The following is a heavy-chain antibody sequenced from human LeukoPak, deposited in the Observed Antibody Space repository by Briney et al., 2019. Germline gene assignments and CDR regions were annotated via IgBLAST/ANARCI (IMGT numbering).Heavy chain of an antibody. CDR2: MNPNSGNT. Sequence: GASVKVSCKASGYTFTSYDINWVRQATGQGLEWMGWMNPNSGNTGYAQKFQGRVTMTRNTSISTASMELSSLRSEDTAVYYCARDIFRYNWFDPWGQGTLVTVSS. CDR1: GYTFTSYD. J-gene: IGHJ5*02. V-gene: IGHV1-8*01. CDR3: ARDIFRYNWFDP. D-gene: IGHD3-3*02.